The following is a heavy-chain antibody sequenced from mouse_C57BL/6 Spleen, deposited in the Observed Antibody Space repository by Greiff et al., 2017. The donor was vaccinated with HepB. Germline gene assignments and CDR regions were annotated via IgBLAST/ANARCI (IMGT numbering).Heavy chain of an antibody. J-gene: IGHJ2*01. Sequence: EVQLVESEGGLVQPGRSMKLSCTASGFTFSDYYMAWVRQVPEKGLEWVANINYDGSSTYYLDSLKSRFIISRDNAKNILYLQMSSLKSEDTATYYCARVTGDYFDYWGQGTTLTVSS. CDR1: GFTFSDYY. CDR2: INYDGSST. D-gene: IGHD1-1*02. V-gene: IGHV5-16*01. CDR3: ARVTGDYFDY.